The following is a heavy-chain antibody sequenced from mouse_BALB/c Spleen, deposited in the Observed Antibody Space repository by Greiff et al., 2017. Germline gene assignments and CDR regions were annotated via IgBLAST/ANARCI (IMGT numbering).Heavy chain of an antibody. Sequence: QVQLQQSGPSLVQPSQSLSITCTVSGFSLTSYGVHWVRQSPGKGLEWLGVIWRGGSTDYNAAFMSRLSITKDNSKSQVFFKMNSLQADDTAIYYCAKKREIDDGAIPFAYWGQGTLVTVSA. CDR1: GFSLTSYG. D-gene: IGHD2-3*01. J-gene: IGHJ3*01. V-gene: IGHV2-5-1*01. CDR2: IWRGGST. CDR3: AKKREIDDGAIPFAY.